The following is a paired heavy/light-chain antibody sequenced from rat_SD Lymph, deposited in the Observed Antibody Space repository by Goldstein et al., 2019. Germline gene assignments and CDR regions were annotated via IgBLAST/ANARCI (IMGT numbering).Light chain of an antibody. Sequence: DIVLTQAPLSVSVTPGESASISCRSSKSLLSSKGITSLYWYLQRPGKSPQLLIYQMSNLASGVPDRFSSSGSETDFTLKISKVETEDVGVYYCGHRLEYPYTFGAGTKLELK. CDR1: KSLLSSKGITS. CDR3: GHRLEYPYT. J-gene: IGKJ2-3*01. V-gene: IGKV2S11*01. CDR2: QMS.
Heavy chain of an antibody. J-gene: IGHJ3*01. CDR2: ISSSSSYI. D-gene: IGHD1-7*01. Sequence: EVQLVESGGGLVQPGRSLKLSCLASGFTFSNYGMNWIRQAPGKGLEWVASISSSSSYIYYADTVKGRFTISRDNAKNTLYLQMTSLRSEDTALYYCAPPWGYWGQGTLVTVSS. V-gene: IGHV5-34*01. CDR3: APPWGY. CDR1: GFTFSNYG.